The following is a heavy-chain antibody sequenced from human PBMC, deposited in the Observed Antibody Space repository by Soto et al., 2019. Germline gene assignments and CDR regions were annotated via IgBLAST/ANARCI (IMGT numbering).Heavy chain of an antibody. CDR3: AKRPASIITFDY. Sequence: EVQLLDSGGGLVQPGGSLRLSCAASGFTFSNYAMSWVCQAPGKGLEWVSTISGNGGSTYYADSVKGRFTISRDNSKNMLFLRINSLRDDDSAVYYCAKRPASIITFDYWGQGTPVTVSS. J-gene: IGHJ4*02. V-gene: IGHV3-23*01. CDR1: GFTFSNYA. D-gene: IGHD2-2*01. CDR2: ISGNGGST.